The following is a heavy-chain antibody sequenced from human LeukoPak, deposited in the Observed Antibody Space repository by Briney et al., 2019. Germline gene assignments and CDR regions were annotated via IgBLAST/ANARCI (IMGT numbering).Heavy chain of an antibody. J-gene: IGHJ4*02. CDR3: ARHAFASPLDI. V-gene: IGHV4-59*08. Sequence: SETLSLTCAVSDVSISDYYWSWIRQPPGKGLEWIGYIYHTGDSNQNPSLKGRVTVTLDTPKNQVSLKVTSVTAADTAVYYCARHAFASPLDIWGQGTVVTVSS. CDR1: DVSISDYY. CDR2: IYHTGDS. D-gene: IGHD2-21*01.